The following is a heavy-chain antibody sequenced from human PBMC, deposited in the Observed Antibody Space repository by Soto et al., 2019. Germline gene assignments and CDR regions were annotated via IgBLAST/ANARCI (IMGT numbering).Heavy chain of an antibody. CDR2: ISWNSGSI. Sequence: EVQLVESGGGLVQPGRSLRLSCAASGFTFDDYAMHWVRQAPGKGLEWVSGISWNSGSIGYADSVKGRFTISRDNAKNSLYLQMNSLRAEDTALYYCAKGGEQQLPLDYWGQGTLVTVSS. CDR3: AKGGEQQLPLDY. CDR1: GFTFDDYA. J-gene: IGHJ4*02. V-gene: IGHV3-9*01. D-gene: IGHD6-13*01.